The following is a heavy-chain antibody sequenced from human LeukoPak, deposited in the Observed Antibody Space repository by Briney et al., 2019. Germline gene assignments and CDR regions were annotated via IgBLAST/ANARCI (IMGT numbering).Heavy chain of an antibody. D-gene: IGHD3-16*02. J-gene: IGHJ4*02. V-gene: IGHV3-23*01. CDR2: IGDNGDDT. CDR1: GFTLSSYA. Sequence: RPGGSLRLSCAASGFTLSSYAMNWVRQTPGKGLEWVSTIGDNGDDTYYADSVKGRFTISRDNSNNSLYLQMNSLRAEDTAVYYCARGSDFVWGSYRPYFDYWGQGTLVTVSS. CDR3: ARGSDFVWGSYRPYFDY.